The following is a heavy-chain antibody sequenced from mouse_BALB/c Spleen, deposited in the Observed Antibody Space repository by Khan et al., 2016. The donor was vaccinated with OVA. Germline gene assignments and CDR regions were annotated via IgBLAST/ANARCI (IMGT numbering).Heavy chain of an antibody. V-gene: IGHV1S81*02. CDR1: AYTFTSYW. CDR2: INPTNGLT. J-gene: IGHJ1*01. Sequence: QVQLQQPGAELVKPGTSVKLSCKSSAYTFTSYWMHWVKQRPGQGLEWIGEINPTNGLTNYNEKFKTKATLTVDTSSSTAYMQLSSLTSEDSAVFYCARSTMIYWYFDGWGAGTTVTVAS. D-gene: IGHD2-4*01. CDR3: ARSTMIYWYFDG.